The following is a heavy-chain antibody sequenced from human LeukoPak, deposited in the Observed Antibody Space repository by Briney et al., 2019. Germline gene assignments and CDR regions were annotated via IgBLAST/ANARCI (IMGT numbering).Heavy chain of an antibody. CDR3: ARDCSGGSCYGAFDI. D-gene: IGHD2-15*01. Sequence: SETLPLTCTVSGGSINNYYWSWIRQPPGKGLEWIGYIYDSGSTYYNPSLKSRITISVDTSENRFSLKLSSVTATDTAVYYCARDCSGGSCYGAFDIWGQGTMVTVSS. J-gene: IGHJ3*02. V-gene: IGHV4-30-4*01. CDR1: GGSINNYY. CDR2: IYDSGST.